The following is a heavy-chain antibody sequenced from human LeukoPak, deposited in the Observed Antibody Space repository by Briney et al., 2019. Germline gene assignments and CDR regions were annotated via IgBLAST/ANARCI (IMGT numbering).Heavy chain of an antibody. CDR2: ISSSSSYI. J-gene: IGHJ6*02. CDR3: ARRASPYGMDV. V-gene: IGHV3-21*01. Sequence: GGSLRLSCAASGFTFSSYSMNWVRQAPGKGLEWVSSISSSSSYIYYADSVKGRSTISRDNAKNSLYLQMNSLRAEDTAVYYCARRASPYGMDVWGQGTTVTVSS. CDR1: GFTFSSYS. D-gene: IGHD1-26*01.